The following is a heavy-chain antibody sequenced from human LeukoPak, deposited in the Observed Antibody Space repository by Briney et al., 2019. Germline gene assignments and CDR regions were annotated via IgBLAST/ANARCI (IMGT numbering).Heavy chain of an antibody. CDR1: GGTFSSYA. J-gene: IGHJ4*02. CDR3: ARPRGYDSSGYSFDY. D-gene: IGHD3-22*01. Sequence: GSSVRASCKASGGTFSSYAISWVRQAPGQGLEWMGGIIPIFGTANYAQKFQGRVTITADESTSTAYMELSSLRSEDTAVYYCARPRGYDSSGYSFDYWGQGTLVTVSS. V-gene: IGHV1-69*01. CDR2: IIPIFGTA.